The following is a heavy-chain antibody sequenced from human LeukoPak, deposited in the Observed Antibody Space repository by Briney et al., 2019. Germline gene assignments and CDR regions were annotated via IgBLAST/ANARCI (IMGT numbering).Heavy chain of an antibody. CDR2: ISGSGGST. D-gene: IGHD5-12*01. J-gene: IGHJ3*02. V-gene: IGHV3-23*01. Sequence: GGSLRLSCAASGFTFSSYAMSWVRQAPGKGLEWVSAISGSGGSTYYADSVKGRFTISRDNSKNTLYLQMNSLRAEDTAVYYRAKVHRGGYDYTPGAFDIWGQGTMVTVSS. CDR1: GFTFSSYA. CDR3: AKVHRGGYDYTPGAFDI.